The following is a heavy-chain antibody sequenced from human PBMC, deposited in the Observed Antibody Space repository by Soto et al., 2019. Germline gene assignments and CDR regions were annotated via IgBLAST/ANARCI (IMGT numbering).Heavy chain of an antibody. D-gene: IGHD2-2*01. V-gene: IGHV1-69*12. CDR2: IIPIFGTA. CDR1: GGTFSSYA. J-gene: IGHJ2*01. CDR3: ARGRSCISTSCYYWYFDL. Sequence: QVQLVQSGAEVKKPGSSVKVSCKASGGTFSSYAISWVRQAPGQGLEWMGGIIPIFGTANYAQKFQGRVTITADESTSTAYMERSSLRSEDTAGYYCARGRSCISTSCYYWYFDLWGRGTLVTVSS.